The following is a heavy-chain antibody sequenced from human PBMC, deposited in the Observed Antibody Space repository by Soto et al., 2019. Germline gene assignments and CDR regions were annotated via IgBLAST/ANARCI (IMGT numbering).Heavy chain of an antibody. D-gene: IGHD3-9*01. CDR1: GGSISSGGYY. CDR2: IYYSGST. Sequence: SETLSLTCTVSGGSISSGGYYWSWIRQHPGKGLEWIGYIYYSGSTYYNPSLKSRVTISVDTSKNQFSLKLSSVNAADTAVYYCAREVLYYDILTGYYLYYFDYWGQGTLVTVSS. J-gene: IGHJ4*02. CDR3: AREVLYYDILTGYYLYYFDY. V-gene: IGHV4-31*03.